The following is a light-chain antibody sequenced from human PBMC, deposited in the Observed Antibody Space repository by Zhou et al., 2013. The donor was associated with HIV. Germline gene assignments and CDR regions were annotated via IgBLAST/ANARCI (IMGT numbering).Light chain of an antibody. Sequence: EIVLRQSPGTLSLSPGERATLSCRASQSVSSSYLAWYQQKPGQAPRLLIYGASSRATGIPDRFSGSGSGTDFTLTISRLEPEDFAVYYCQQRSNWPLTFGGGTKVEIK. CDR2: GAS. CDR1: QSVSSSY. J-gene: IGKJ4*01. V-gene: IGKV3D-20*02. CDR3: QQRSNWPLT.